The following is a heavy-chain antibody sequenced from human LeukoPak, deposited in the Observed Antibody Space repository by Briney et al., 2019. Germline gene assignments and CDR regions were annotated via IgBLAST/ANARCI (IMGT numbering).Heavy chain of an antibody. D-gene: IGHD6-19*01. CDR1: SGSINSHF. V-gene: IGHV4-4*07. CDR3: ARNSGPAGFDR. J-gene: IGHJ4*02. Sequence: SETLSLTCTVPSGSINSHFWSWIRQPAGKGLEWIGRMYTIRNIDYNPSLKSRVSMSLDTSKNQFSLKLSSVTAADTAIYYCARNSGPAGFDRWGQGTLVTVSS. CDR2: MYTIRNI.